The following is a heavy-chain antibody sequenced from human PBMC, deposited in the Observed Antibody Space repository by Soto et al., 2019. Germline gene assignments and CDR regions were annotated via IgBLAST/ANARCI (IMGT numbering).Heavy chain of an antibody. D-gene: IGHD1-1*01. J-gene: IGHJ3*02. CDR1: GGSITTGGRY. CDR3: AQALVFTGGDGFDI. CDR2: IYYSGNT. Sequence: QVRLQEWGPGLVKPSQTLSLKCSVSGGSITTGGRYWSWIRQLPGKGLEWIGDIYYSGNTYYNASLKRRVTLSVEAAQIQFSLKLSSVTAADTAVYYCAQALVFTGGDGFDIWGQGRLVTVSS. V-gene: IGHV4-31*02.